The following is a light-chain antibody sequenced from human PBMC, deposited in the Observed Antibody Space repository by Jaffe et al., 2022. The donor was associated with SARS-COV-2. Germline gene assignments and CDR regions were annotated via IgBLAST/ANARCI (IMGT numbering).Light chain of an antibody. CDR3: AAWDDSLTGHVV. CDR1: GSNIGSSA. V-gene: IGLV1-44*01. CDR2: SND. Sequence: QSVLTQPPSASGTPGQRVTISCSGSGSNIGSSAVNWYQQLPGTAPKVLIYSNDQRPSGVPDRFSGSKSGTSASLAISGLQSEDEADYYCAAWDDSLTGHVVFGGGTKLTVL. J-gene: IGLJ2*01.